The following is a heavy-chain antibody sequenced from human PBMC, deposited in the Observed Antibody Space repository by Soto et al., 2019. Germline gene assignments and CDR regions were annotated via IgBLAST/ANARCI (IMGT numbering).Heavy chain of an antibody. CDR3: ARDSPPVDY. J-gene: IGHJ4*02. CDR1: GYTFSNYG. CDR2: ISAYNGNT. V-gene: IGHV1-18*01. Sequence: QVQLVQSGAEVKKPGASVKVSCKASGYTFSNYGISWVRQAPGQGLEWMGWISAYNGNTKYAQKLQGRVTMATDTTPSTAYMELRSLGSEDTAVYYCARDSPPVDYWGQGTLVTVSS.